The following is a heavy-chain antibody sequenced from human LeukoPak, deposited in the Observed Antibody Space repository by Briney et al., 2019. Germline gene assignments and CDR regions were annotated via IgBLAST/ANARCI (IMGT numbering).Heavy chain of an antibody. CDR3: ARDLRTPSDTNIAVDY. CDR1: GFSFSSYW. CDR2: INNDGSST. V-gene: IGHV3-74*01. D-gene: IGHD4-23*01. Sequence: GGSLRLSCAASGFSFSSYWMHWVRQAPGKGLVWVSRINNDGSSTSYEDSVKGRFTISRDNAKNTLYLQMNSPRAEDTAVYYCARDLRTPSDTNIAVDYWGQGTLVTVSS. J-gene: IGHJ4*02.